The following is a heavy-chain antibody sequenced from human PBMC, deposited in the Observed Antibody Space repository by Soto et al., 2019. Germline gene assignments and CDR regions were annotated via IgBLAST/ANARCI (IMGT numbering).Heavy chain of an antibody. CDR1: GYTFTSYG. CDR3: ARELRYCSGGSCYSKTGDFDY. CDR2: ISAHNGNT. D-gene: IGHD2-15*01. J-gene: IGHJ4*02. V-gene: IGHV1-18*01. Sequence: GASVKVFCKASGYTFTSYGISWVRQAPGQGLEWMGWISAHNGNTNYAQKLQGRVTMTTDTSTSTAYMELRSLRSDDTAVYYCARELRYCSGGSCYSKTGDFDYWGQGTLVTVSS.